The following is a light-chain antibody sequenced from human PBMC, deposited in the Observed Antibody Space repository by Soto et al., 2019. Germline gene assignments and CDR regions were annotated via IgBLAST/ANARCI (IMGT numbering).Light chain of an antibody. Sequence: QSALAQPRSVSGSLGQSVTISCTGTSSDVGAYNYVSWYQQHPGKAPKLMTYDVSKRPSGVPDRFSGSKSGNTASLTISGLQAEDEADYYCCSYADNYSYVFGTGTKVTVL. CDR1: SSDVGAYNY. CDR3: CSYADNYSYV. V-gene: IGLV2-11*01. J-gene: IGLJ1*01. CDR2: DVS.